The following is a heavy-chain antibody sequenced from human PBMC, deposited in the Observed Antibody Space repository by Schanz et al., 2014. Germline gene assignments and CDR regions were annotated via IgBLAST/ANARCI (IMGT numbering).Heavy chain of an antibody. CDR1: GFNFSSYG. J-gene: IGHJ4*02. CDR3: AMGGYQLDD. Sequence: QVQLVESGGGVVQPGRSLRLSCAASGFNFSSYGMHWVRQAPGKGLEWVAVISYDGVNTYYADPVKGRFPISRDKSKNTLYLQMKSLRLEDTAVYYCAMGGYQLDDWGQGTLVTVSS. V-gene: IGHV3-30*03. D-gene: IGHD3-16*01. CDR2: ISYDGVNT.